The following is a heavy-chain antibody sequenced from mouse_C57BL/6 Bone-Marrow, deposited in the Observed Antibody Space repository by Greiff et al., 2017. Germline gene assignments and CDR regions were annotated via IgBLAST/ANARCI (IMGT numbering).Heavy chain of an antibody. V-gene: IGHV1-85*01. CDR3: ASDYGSSYWYFDV. D-gene: IGHD1-1*01. Sequence: QVQLQQSGPELVKPGASVKLSCKASGYTFTSYDINWVKQRPGQGLEWIGWIYPSDGSTKYNEKFKGKATLTVATSSSTGYMELHSLTSEDSAVYCCASDYGSSYWYFDVWGTGTTVTVSS. CDR1: GYTFTSYD. J-gene: IGHJ1*03. CDR2: IYPSDGST.